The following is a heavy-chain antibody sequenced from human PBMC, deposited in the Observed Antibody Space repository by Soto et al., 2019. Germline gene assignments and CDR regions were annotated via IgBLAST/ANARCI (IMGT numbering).Heavy chain of an antibody. V-gene: IGHV3-66*01. CDR2: IYSGGST. Sequence: EVQLVESGGGLVQRGGSLRLSCAASGITVYNSYMSWVRQAPGKGLEWVSVIYSGGSTSYADSVKGRFTISRDGSKNTVYLQMNSLRAEDTAVYYCARDVGVWGRGTTVTVSS. CDR3: ARDVGV. J-gene: IGHJ6*04. CDR1: GITVYNSY.